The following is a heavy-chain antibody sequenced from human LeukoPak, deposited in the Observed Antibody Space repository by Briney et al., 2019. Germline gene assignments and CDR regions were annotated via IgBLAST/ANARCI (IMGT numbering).Heavy chain of an antibody. D-gene: IGHD3-10*01. CDR1: GFTFRTAR. V-gene: IGHV3-15*01. J-gene: IGHJ5*02. Sequence: GGSLSLFYAGSGFTFRTARTSWVRQAPGKGLEWVGRIKSKTDGGTTDYAAPVQGRFTISRDDSKNTLYLQMNSLKTEDTAVYYCTTVSLVDVGYRVRAVNWFVPQGQGTTVTVSS. CDR2: IKSKTDGGTT. CDR3: TTVSLVDVGYRVRAVNWFVP.